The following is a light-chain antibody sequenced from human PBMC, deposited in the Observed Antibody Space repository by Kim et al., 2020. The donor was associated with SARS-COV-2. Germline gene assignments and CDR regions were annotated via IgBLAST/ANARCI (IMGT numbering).Light chain of an antibody. J-gene: IGKJ1*01. Sequence: SLGERATPSCRTSQSVSATYIAWYQQKPGQAPRLLIFGASSRATGIPARFSGSGSGTDFTLAISRLEPEDFAMYYCQQYGSSPRTFGQGTKVDIK. CDR1: QSVSATY. CDR3: QQYGSSPRT. V-gene: IGKV3-20*01. CDR2: GAS.